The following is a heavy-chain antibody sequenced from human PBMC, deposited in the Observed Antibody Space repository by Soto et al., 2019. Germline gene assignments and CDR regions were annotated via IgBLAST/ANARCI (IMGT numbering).Heavy chain of an antibody. CDR2: ISDSGTFT. Sequence: GGSLRLSCAASGFTFSDYYMSWSRQAPGKGLEWLSYISDSGTFTRYADSVKGRFSISRDNAKNSMYLQINSPRGEDTAIYYCARSGDNYNLLDYWGQGTPVTVSS. V-gene: IGHV3-11*06. J-gene: IGHJ4*02. CDR1: GFTFSDYY. CDR3: ARSGDNYNLLDY. D-gene: IGHD1-1*01.